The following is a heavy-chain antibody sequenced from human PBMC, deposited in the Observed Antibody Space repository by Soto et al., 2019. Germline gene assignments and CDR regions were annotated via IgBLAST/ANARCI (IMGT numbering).Heavy chain of an antibody. Sequence: EVQLVESEGGLVEPGGSLRISCAASGFTFSNAWMSWVRQAPGRGLEWIGRIKTKAEGGTTDHAAPVKGRFTISRDDSKNTLYLQMNSLKTEDTAVYYCTTDRNTVTTGFDYWGQGPLVTVSS. J-gene: IGHJ4*02. CDR2: IKTKAEGGTT. V-gene: IGHV3-15*01. CDR1: GFTFSNAW. D-gene: IGHD4-17*01. CDR3: TTDRNTVTTGFDY.